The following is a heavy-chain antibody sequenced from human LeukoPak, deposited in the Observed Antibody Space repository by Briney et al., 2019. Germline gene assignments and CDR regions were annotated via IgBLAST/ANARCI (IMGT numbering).Heavy chain of an antibody. CDR1: GFAFRSYA. CDR2: ISTTGIST. CDR3: AKIYDGCDRFIDY. D-gene: IGHD3-22*01. J-gene: IGHJ4*02. Sequence: GGSLRLSCAASGFAFRSYAMSWVRQAPGKGLEWVSTISTTGISTYYTDSAKGRFTISRDNSKNTLYLQMNSLRAEDTAVYYCAKIYDGCDRFIDYWGQGALVTVSS. V-gene: IGHV3-23*01.